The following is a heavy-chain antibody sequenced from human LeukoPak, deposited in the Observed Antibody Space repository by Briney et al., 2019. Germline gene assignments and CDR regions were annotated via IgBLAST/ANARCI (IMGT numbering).Heavy chain of an antibody. CDR3: ARVHATTTYYYDRSAYPNWFDP. CDR1: GFTFDNYG. J-gene: IGHJ5*02. D-gene: IGHD3-22*01. CDR2: INWNGGST. V-gene: IGHV3-20*04. Sequence: GGSLRLSCAASGFTFDNYGMSWVRQAPGKGLEWVSGINWNGGSTGYADSVKGRFTNSRDNAKNSLYLQMNSLRAEDTALYYCARVHATTTYYYDRSAYPNWFDPWGQGTLVTVSS.